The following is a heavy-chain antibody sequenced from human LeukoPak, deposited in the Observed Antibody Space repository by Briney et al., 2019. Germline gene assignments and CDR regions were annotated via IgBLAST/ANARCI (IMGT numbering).Heavy chain of an antibody. Sequence: GGSLRLSCAASGFTFSSYAMSWVRQALGKGLEWVSAISGSGGSTYYADSVKGRFTISRDNSKNTLYLQMNSLRAEDTAVYYCAKPLRGYYYDSSGYRGVDAFDIWGQGTMVTVSS. J-gene: IGHJ3*02. CDR3: AKPLRGYYYDSSGYRGVDAFDI. D-gene: IGHD3-22*01. CDR1: GFTFSSYA. CDR2: ISGSGGST. V-gene: IGHV3-23*01.